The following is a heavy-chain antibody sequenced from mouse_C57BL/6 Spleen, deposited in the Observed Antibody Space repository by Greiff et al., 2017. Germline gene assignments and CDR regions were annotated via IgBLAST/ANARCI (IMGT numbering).Heavy chain of an antibody. D-gene: IGHD3-3*01. J-gene: IGHJ4*01. Sequence: QSGAELVRPGASVKMSCKASGYTFTSYNMHWVKQTPRQGLEWIGAIYPGNGDTSYNQKFKGKATLTVDKSSSTAYMQLSSLTSEDSAVYCCGGGHEDAMDYWGQGTSVTVSS. CDR2: IYPGNGDT. CDR1: GYTFTSYN. CDR3: GGGHEDAMDY. V-gene: IGHV1-12*01.